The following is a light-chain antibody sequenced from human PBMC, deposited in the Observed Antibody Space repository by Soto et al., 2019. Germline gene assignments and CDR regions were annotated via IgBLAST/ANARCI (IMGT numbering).Light chain of an antibody. CDR1: SSDVGGRNY. J-gene: IGLJ3*02. CDR3: SSFTSSNTWV. V-gene: IGLV2-14*01. CDR2: EVS. Sequence: QSALTQPASVSGSPGQSITMSCTGTSSDVGGRNYVSWYQQHSGEAPKLMIYEVSHRPSGVSNRFSGFKSGTTASLTISGLQAADEADYYCSSFTSSNTWVFGGGTKVTVL.